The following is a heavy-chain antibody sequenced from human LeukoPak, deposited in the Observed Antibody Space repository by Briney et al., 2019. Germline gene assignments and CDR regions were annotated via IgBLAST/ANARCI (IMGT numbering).Heavy chain of an antibody. CDR1: GFTFSNYI. CDR2: ISPSGSTI. J-gene: IGHJ3*02. D-gene: IGHD3-22*01. V-gene: IGHV3-48*04. Sequence: GGSLRLSCAASGFTFSNYIMNWVRQAPGKGLEWVSYISPSGSTIHYADSVKGRFSISRDNAKNSLYLQMNSLRAEDTAVYYCAREVYDSSGYGYYSPAFDIWGQGTMVTVSS. CDR3: AREVYDSSGYGYYSPAFDI.